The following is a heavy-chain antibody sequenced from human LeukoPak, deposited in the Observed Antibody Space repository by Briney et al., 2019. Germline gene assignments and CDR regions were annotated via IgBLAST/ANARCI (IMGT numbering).Heavy chain of an antibody. CDR3: ARGGRERYSSGWTDAFDI. D-gene: IGHD6-19*01. J-gene: IGHJ3*02. V-gene: IGHV1-69*05. CDR1: GGTFSSYA. CDR2: IIPIFGTA. Sequence: ASVKVSCKASGGTFSSYAISWVRQAPGQGLEWMGGIIPIFGTANYAQKFQGRVTMTRDTSTSTVYMELSSLSSEDTAVYYCARGGRERYSSGWTDAFDIWGQGTMVTVSS.